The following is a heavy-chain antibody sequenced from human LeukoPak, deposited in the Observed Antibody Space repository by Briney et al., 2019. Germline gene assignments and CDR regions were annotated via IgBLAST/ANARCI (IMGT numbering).Heavy chain of an antibody. CDR3: VREAGYCASVCLKSNWFDP. CDR1: GFPFSNHA. J-gene: IGHJ5*02. CDR2: ISNGNT. V-gene: IGHV3-23*01. D-gene: IGHD2-21*02. Sequence: GGSLRLSCAASGFPFSNHAMSWVRQPPGKGLEWVSAISNGNTYYADSVRGRFTISTDASKNMVYLQMNSLRDEDTALYYCVREAGYCASVCLKSNWFDPWGQGTLVTVSS.